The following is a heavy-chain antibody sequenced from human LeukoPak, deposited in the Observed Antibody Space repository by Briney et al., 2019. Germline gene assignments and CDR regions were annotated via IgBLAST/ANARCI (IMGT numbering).Heavy chain of an antibody. V-gene: IGHV4-59*01. J-gene: IGHJ1*01. D-gene: IGHD3-22*01. CDR2: IYYSGST. Sequence: GSLRLSCAASGFTFSSYWMHWIRQPPGKGLEWIGYIYYSGSTNYNPSLKSRVTISVDTSKNQFSLKLSSVTAADTAVYYCASNYYDSSGYYLEYFQHWGQGTLVTVSS. CDR1: GFTFSSYW. CDR3: ASNYYDSSGYYLEYFQH.